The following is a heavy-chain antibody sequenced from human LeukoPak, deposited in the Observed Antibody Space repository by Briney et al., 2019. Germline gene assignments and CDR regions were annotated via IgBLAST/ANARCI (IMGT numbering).Heavy chain of an antibody. CDR1: GFTFSSYA. Sequence: PGGSLRLSCAAFGFTFSSYAMSWVRQAPGKGLEWVSAISGSGDTTYLADSVKGRFTIYRDNSKNTLYLQMNSLRAEDTAVYYCAKDSPGSHWDYWGQGTLVTVSS. D-gene: IGHD3-10*01. V-gene: IGHV3-23*01. J-gene: IGHJ4*02. CDR3: AKDSPGSHWDY. CDR2: ISGSGDTT.